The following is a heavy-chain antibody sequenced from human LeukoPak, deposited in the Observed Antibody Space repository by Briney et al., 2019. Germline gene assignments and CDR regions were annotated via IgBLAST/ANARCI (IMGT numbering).Heavy chain of an antibody. V-gene: IGHV1-18*04. D-gene: IGHD3-9*01. Sequence: ASVKVSCKASGYTFTSYGISWVRQAPGQGLEWMGWISAYNGNTNYAQKLQDRVTMTTDTSTSTAYMELRSLRSDDTAVYYCARDASILDDILTGNYYYYGMDVWGKGTTVTVSS. CDR3: ARDASILDDILTGNYYYYGMDV. J-gene: IGHJ6*04. CDR2: ISAYNGNT. CDR1: GYTFTSYG.